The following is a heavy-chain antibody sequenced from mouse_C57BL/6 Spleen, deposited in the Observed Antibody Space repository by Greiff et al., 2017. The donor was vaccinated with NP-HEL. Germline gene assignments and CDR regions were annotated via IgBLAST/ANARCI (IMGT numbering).Heavy chain of an antibody. V-gene: IGHV1-82*01. Sequence: QVQLQQSGPELVKPGASVKISCKASGYAFSSSWMNWVKQRPGKGLEWIGRIYPGDGDTNYNGKFKGKATLTADKSSSTAYMQLSSLTSEDSAVYFCARLLTGWYFDVWGTGTTVTVSS. D-gene: IGHD4-1*01. CDR1: GYAFSSSW. J-gene: IGHJ1*03. CDR3: ARLLTGWYFDV. CDR2: IYPGDGDT.